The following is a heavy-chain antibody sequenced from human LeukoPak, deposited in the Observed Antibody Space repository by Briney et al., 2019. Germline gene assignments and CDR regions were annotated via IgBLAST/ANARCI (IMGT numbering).Heavy chain of an antibody. CDR3: ARFYGYMGAFDI. V-gene: IGHV1-69*04. Sequence: GASVKVSCKASGGTFSSYAISWVRQAPGQGLEWMGRIIPILGIANYAQKFQGRVTITADKSTSTAYMELSSLRSEDTAVYYCARFYGYMGAFDIWGQGTMVTVSS. J-gene: IGHJ3*02. CDR2: IIPILGIA. D-gene: IGHD5-18*01. CDR1: GGTFSSYA.